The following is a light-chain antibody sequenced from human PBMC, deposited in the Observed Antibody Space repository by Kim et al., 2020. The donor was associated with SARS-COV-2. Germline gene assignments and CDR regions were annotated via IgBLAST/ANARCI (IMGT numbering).Light chain of an antibody. CDR3: QVWDSGSDQWV. J-gene: IGLJ3*02. Sequence: YELTQPPSVSEAPGKTATITCGGDDIGTKSVHWYQQKPGQAPVLVIYYDTDRPSGIPERFSASNSGNTATLTVSRVEAGDEADYYCQVWDSGSDQWVFGGGTKRTV. V-gene: IGLV3-21*04. CDR1: DIGTKS. CDR2: YDT.